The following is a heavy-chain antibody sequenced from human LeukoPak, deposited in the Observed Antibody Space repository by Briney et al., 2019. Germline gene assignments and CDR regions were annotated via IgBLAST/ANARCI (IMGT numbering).Heavy chain of an antibody. CDR1: GYTFTGYY. Sequence: ASVKVSCKASGYTFTGYYIHWLRQATGQGLEWMGWMNPNSGNTGYAQKFQGRVTMTRNTSISTAYMELSSLRSEDTAVYYCARVDSYGYGGYYYYYMDVWGKGTTVTVSS. V-gene: IGHV1-8*02. CDR2: MNPNSGNT. D-gene: IGHD5-18*01. J-gene: IGHJ6*03. CDR3: ARVDSYGYGGYYYYYMDV.